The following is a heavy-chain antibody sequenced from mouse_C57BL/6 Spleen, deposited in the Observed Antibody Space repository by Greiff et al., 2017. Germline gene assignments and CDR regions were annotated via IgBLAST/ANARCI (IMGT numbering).Heavy chain of an antibody. V-gene: IGHV2-9-1*01. CDR3: ARMETLQGWDRGFAY. Sequence: QVQLKESGPGLVAPSQSLSITCTVSGFSLTSYAISWVRQPPGKGLEWLGVIWTGGGTNYNSALKSRLSISKDNSKSQVFLKMNSLQTDDTARYYCARMETLQGWDRGFAYWGQGTLVTVSA. CDR1: GFSLTSYA. D-gene: IGHD3-3*01. CDR2: IWTGGGT. J-gene: IGHJ3*01.